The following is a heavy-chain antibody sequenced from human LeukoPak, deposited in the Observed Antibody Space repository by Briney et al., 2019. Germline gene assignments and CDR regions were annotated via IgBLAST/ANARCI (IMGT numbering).Heavy chain of an antibody. J-gene: IGHJ4*02. Sequence: GGSLRLSCAASGFTFSSYVMNWVRQAPGKGLEWVSYISSSSGTIYYADSVKGRFTISRDNAKNSLYLQMYSLRAEDTAVYYCARDHGGYYYRLGDYWGQGTLVTVSS. CDR2: ISSSSGTI. V-gene: IGHV3-48*04. D-gene: IGHD3-22*01. CDR3: ARDHGGYYYRLGDY. CDR1: GFTFSSYV.